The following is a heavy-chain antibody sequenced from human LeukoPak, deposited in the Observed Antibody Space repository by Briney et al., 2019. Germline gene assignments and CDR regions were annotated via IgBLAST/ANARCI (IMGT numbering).Heavy chain of an antibody. CDR1: GGSFSGYY. CDR3: ARGHPITMIVVVTPGAFDI. Sequence: SETLSLTCAVYGGSFSGYYWSWIRQPPGKGLEWIGEINHSGSTNYNPSLKSRVTISVDTSKNQFSLKLSSVTAADTAVYYCARGHPITMIVVVTPGAFDIWGQGTMVTVSS. D-gene: IGHD3-22*01. CDR2: INHSGST. V-gene: IGHV4-34*01. J-gene: IGHJ3*02.